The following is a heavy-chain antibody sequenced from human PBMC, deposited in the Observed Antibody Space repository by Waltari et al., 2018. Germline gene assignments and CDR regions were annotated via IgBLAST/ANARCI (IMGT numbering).Heavy chain of an antibody. CDR2: IYSGGST. V-gene: IGHV3-23*03. CDR3: VCLGSDCYTLDY. CDR1: GYTFSSYA. D-gene: IGHD2-21*01. J-gene: IGHJ4*02. Sequence: VQLVQSGAEVKKPGASVKVSCKASGYTFSSYAMSWVRQAPGKGLEWVSVIYSGGSTYYADSVKGRFTISRDNSKNTLYLQMNSLRADDTAVYYCVCLGSDCYTLDYWGQGTLVTVSS.